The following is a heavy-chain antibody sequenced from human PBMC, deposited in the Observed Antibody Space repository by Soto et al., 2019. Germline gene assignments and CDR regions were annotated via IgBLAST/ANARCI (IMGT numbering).Heavy chain of an antibody. D-gene: IGHD3-16*01. J-gene: IGHJ4*02. Sequence: SETLSLTCAVYGGSFSGYYWSWIRQPPGKGLEWIGEINHSGSTNYNPSLKSRVTISVETSKNQFSLKLSSVTAADTAVYYCARVPQGVTDYWGQGTLVTVSS. V-gene: IGHV4-34*01. CDR3: ARVPQGVTDY. CDR1: GGSFSGYY. CDR2: INHSGST.